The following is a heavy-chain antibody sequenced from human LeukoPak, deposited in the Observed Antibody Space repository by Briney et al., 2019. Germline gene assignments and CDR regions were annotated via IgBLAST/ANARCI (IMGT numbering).Heavy chain of an antibody. D-gene: IGHD2-21*02. Sequence: GSLRLSCVASGFTLRSYVMNWVRQTPGKGLEWVSSISGSGDSTFYADSVKGRFSISRDNSKNTLYLQVNGLRTEDTAVYYCAKDRLLNCRGDCYIFDYWGQGTVVTVSS. CDR3: AKDRLLNCRGDCYIFDY. CDR2: ISGSGDST. J-gene: IGHJ4*02. CDR1: GFTLRSYV. V-gene: IGHV3-23*01.